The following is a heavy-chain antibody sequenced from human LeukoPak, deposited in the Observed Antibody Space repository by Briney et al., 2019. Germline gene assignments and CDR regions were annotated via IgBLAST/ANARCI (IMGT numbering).Heavy chain of an antibody. J-gene: IGHJ5*02. D-gene: IGHD2-8*01. Sequence: SETLSLTCTVSGGSISSSSYYWSWIRQPPGKGLEWIGYIYYSGSTNYNPSLKSRVTISVDTSKNQFSLKLSSVTAADTAVYYCAKGGVLYDFKIDPWGQGALVTVSS. CDR2: IYYSGST. CDR3: AKGGVLYDFKIDP. CDR1: GGSISSSSYY. V-gene: IGHV4-61*01.